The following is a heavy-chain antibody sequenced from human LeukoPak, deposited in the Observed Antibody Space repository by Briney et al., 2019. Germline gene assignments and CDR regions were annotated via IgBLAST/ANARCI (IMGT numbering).Heavy chain of an antibody. V-gene: IGHV4-59*01. Sequence: PSGTLSLTCTVSGGSISSYYWSWIRQPPGKGLEWIGYIYYSGSTNYNPSLKSRVTISVDTSKNQFSLKLSSVTAADTAVYYCARSPSGWYISYYYYGMDVWGQGTTVTVSS. CDR2: IYYSGST. D-gene: IGHD6-19*01. J-gene: IGHJ6*02. CDR1: GGSISSYY. CDR3: ARSPSGWYISYYYYGMDV.